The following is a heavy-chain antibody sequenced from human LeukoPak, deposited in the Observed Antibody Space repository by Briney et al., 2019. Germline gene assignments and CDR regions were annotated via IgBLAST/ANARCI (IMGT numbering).Heavy chain of an antibody. V-gene: IGHV3-48*04. D-gene: IGHD3-22*01. Sequence: SLRLSCAASGFTFSSYSINWVGQAPAKGLEGVSYISSSRRTIYYADSVKGRFNISRDNAQNSLYLQMNSLSGDDTAVYFCAREGEGITMIREDAFDIWGQGTMVTVSS. J-gene: IGHJ3*02. CDR2: ISSSRRTI. CDR3: AREGEGITMIREDAFDI. CDR1: GFTFSSYS.